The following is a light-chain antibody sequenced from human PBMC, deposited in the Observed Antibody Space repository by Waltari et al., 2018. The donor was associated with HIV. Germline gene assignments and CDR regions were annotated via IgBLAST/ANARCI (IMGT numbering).Light chain of an antibody. CDR3: ASWDDSLNGPV. J-gene: IGLJ2*01. V-gene: IGLV1-44*01. Sequence: QSVLTHPPSTSGTPGQSVTLPCSASSSNIGSNTACCFQQLPGKAPKVLIYGKNQRPSGVPDRFSGSKSGTSASLAIGGLQSEDEADYYCASWDDSLNGPVFGGGTTLTVL. CDR1: SSNIGSNT. CDR2: GKN.